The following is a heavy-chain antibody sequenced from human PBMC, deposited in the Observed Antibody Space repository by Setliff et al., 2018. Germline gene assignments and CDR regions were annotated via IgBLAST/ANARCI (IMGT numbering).Heavy chain of an antibody. CDR3: ARGAPGWELLSWFDP. J-gene: IGHJ5*02. CDR2: IYTSGST. D-gene: IGHD1-26*01. CDR1: GGSISSGSYY. Sequence: SETLSLTCTVSGGSISSGSYYWSWIRQPAGKGLEWIGRIYTSGSTNYKPSLNSRVTISGDTSKNQFSLKLSSVTAADTAVYYCARGAPGWELLSWFDPWGQGTLVTVSS. V-gene: IGHV4-61*02.